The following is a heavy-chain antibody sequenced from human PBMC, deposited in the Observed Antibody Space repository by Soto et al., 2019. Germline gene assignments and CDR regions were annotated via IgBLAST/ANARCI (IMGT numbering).Heavy chain of an antibody. V-gene: IGHV4-34*01. CDR3: ARGGTRIAAAGRIGY. CDR2: INHSGST. D-gene: IGHD6-13*01. J-gene: IGHJ4*02. Sequence: QVQLRQWGAGLLKPSETLSLTCAVYGGSFSGYYWSWIRQPPGKGLEWIGEINHSGSTNYNPSLKRRVTIAVDTSKNRLSLKLSSVTAADTAVYYCARGGTRIAAAGRIGYWGQGTLVTVSS. CDR1: GGSFSGYY.